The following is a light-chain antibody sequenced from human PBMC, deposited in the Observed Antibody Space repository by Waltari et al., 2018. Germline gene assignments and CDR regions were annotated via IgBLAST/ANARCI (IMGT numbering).Light chain of an antibody. J-gene: IGLJ2*01. Sequence: SYELTQPPSVSVSPGQMARITCGGDNLGSTYVHWYQQKPAQAPVMVIYDGSERPSGIPERFSGSKSGNTATLTISGVEAGDEADYYCQVWDSSSYHPVLFGGGTRLTVL. CDR2: DGS. CDR3: QVWDSSSYHPVL. V-gene: IGLV3-21*02. CDR1: NLGSTY.